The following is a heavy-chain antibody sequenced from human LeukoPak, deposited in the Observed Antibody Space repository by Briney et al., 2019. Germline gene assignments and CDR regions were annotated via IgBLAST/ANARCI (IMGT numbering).Heavy chain of an antibody. V-gene: IGHV4-30-4*08. D-gene: IGHD1-26*01. J-gene: IGHJ4*02. CDR3: ARERRGSYLDY. CDR1: GGSISSGDYY. Sequence: SETLSLTCTVSGGSISSGDYYWSWIRQPPGEGLEWIGYIYYSGSTYYNPSLKSRVTISVDTSKNQFSLKLSSVTAADTAVYYRARERRGSYLDYWGQGTLVTVSS. CDR2: IYYSGST.